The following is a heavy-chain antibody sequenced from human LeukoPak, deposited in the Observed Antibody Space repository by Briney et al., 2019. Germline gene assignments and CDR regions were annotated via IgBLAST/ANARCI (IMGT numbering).Heavy chain of an antibody. D-gene: IGHD3-10*01. J-gene: IGHJ4*02. V-gene: IGHV4-34*01. CDR3: ARGDRTTMATLDY. CDR1: GGSFSGDF. CDR2: INHGGST. Sequence: SETLSLTCAVNGGSFSGDFWSWIRQSPGKGLEWIGEINHGGSTTYNPSLQSRVTMSVDTSTNQISLEMTSVTAADTAIYYCARGDRTTMATLDYWGQGILVTVSS.